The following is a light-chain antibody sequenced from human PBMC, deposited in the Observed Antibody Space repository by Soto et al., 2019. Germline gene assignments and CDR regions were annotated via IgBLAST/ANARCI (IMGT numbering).Light chain of an antibody. CDR3: QQYDSYWT. CDR1: QGISNY. V-gene: IGKV1-5*03. CDR2: KAS. Sequence: DIQMTQSPSSLSASAGDRVTITGRASQGISNYLAWYQQKPGKAPKLLIYKASSLESGVPSRFSGIGSGTEFTLTLRSLQPDDFATDYCQQYDSYWTFCPGTKVDIK. J-gene: IGKJ1*01.